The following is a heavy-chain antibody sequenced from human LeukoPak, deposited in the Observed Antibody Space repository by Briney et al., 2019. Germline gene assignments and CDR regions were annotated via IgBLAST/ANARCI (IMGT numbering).Heavy chain of an antibody. CDR2: ISGSGGST. CDR3: AKVFRGSGTYVVPYYFDY. CDR1: GFTFSSYA. J-gene: IGHJ4*02. Sequence: GGSLRLSCAASGFTFSSYAMSWVRQAPGKGLEWVSAISGSGGSTYYADSVKGRFTISRANAKNSVYLQMDSLRPEDTALYYCAKVFRGSGTYVVPYYFDYWGQGTLVTVSS. D-gene: IGHD3-10*01. V-gene: IGHV3-23*01.